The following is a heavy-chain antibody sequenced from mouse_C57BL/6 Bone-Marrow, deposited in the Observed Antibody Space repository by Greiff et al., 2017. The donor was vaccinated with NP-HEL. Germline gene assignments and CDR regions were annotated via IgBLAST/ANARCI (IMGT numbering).Heavy chain of an antibody. V-gene: IGHV3-6*01. CDR2: ISYDGSN. J-gene: IGHJ1*03. Sequence: EVQLVESGPGLVKPSQSLSLTCSVTGYSITSGYYWNWIRQFPGNKLEWMGYISYDGSNNYNPSLKNRISITRDTSKNQFFLKLNSVTTEDTATYYCEWYFDVWGTGTTVTVSS. CDR3: EWYFDV. CDR1: GYSITSGYY.